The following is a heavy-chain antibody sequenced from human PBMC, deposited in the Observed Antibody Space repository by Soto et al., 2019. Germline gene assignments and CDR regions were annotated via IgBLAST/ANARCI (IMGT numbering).Heavy chain of an antibody. Sequence: GGSLRLSCAASGFTFSAHSVHWVRQAPGKGLEWVASISDDANERYYADSVKGRFTISRDNSKNTLYLQMNSLSTEDTALYYCASRFSYDRRGYSCYFFDWGGQGTQVTVSS. V-gene: IGHV3-30-3*01. CDR2: ISDDANER. CDR1: GFTFSAHS. D-gene: IGHD3-22*01. CDR3: ASRFSYDRRGYSCYFFDW. J-gene: IGHJ4*02.